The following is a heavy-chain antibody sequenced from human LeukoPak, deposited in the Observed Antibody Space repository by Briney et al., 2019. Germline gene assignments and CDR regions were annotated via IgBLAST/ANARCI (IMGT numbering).Heavy chain of an antibody. CDR2: IIPIFGTA. CDR3: ARYGYGYGQDDFDY. V-gene: IGHV1-69*01. CDR1: GGTFSSYA. J-gene: IGHJ4*02. D-gene: IGHD5-18*01. Sequence: SVKVSCKASGGTFSSYAISWVRQAPGQGLEWMGGIIPIFGTANYAQKFQGRVTITADESKSTAYMELSSLRSEDTAVYYCARYGYGYGQDDFDYWGQGTLVTVSS.